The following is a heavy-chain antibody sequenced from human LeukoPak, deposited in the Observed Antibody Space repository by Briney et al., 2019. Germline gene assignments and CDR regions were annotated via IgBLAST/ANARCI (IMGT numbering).Heavy chain of an antibody. V-gene: IGHV1-69*13. J-gene: IGHJ4*02. D-gene: IGHD3-22*01. CDR1: GYSLTTYY. Sequence: SVKVSCKASGYSLTTYYMHWVRQAPGQGLEWMGGIIPIFGTANYAQKFQGRVTITADESTSTAYMELSSLRSEDTAVYYCAKSSGYYYSSSYFDYWGQGTLVTVSS. CDR2: IIPIFGTA. CDR3: AKSSGYYYSSSYFDY.